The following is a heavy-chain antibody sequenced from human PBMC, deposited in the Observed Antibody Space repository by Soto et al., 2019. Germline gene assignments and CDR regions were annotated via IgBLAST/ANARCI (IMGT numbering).Heavy chain of an antibody. CDR2: ISSSSSYI. J-gene: IGHJ6*02. CDR3: ARDCSGGSCSPIYYYYYGMDV. CDR1: GFTFSSYA. D-gene: IGHD2-15*01. V-gene: IGHV3-21*01. Sequence: LILSCAASGFTFSSYAMSWVRQAPGKGLECVSSISSSSSYIYYADSVKGRFTISRDNAKNSLYLQMNSLRAEDTAVYYCARDCSGGSCSPIYYYYYGMDVWGQGTTVTVSS.